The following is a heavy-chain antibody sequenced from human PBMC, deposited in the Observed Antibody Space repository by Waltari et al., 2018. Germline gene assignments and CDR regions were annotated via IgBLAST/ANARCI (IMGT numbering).Heavy chain of an antibody. CDR1: GFLYNDYW. J-gene: IGHJ4*02. Sequence: EVQLVESGGGLVQPGGSLRLSCAVSGFLYNDYWLDWVRQAPGQGLVWVSRIKSDGTNIKYADSGRGRFTISRDSAKNTFYLQMNSLRVEDTAVYYCTRNPGYWGQGTLVTVAS. V-gene: IGHV3-74*03. CDR2: IKSDGTNI. D-gene: IGHD2-15*01. CDR3: TRNPGY.